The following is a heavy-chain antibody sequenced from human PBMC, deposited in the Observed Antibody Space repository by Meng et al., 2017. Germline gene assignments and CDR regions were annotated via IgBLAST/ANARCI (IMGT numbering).Heavy chain of an antibody. CDR2: ISWNSGSI. CDR3: AKDGYCSSTSCYFSYLYYGMDV. D-gene: IGHD2-2*01. J-gene: IGHJ6*02. Sequence: SLKTSCAASGFTFDDYAMHWVRQAPGKGLEWVSGISWNSGSIGYADSVKGRFTISRDNAKNSLYPQMNSLRAEDTALYYCAKDGYCSSTSCYFSYLYYGMDVWGQGTTVTVSS. CDR1: GFTFDDYA. V-gene: IGHV3-9*01.